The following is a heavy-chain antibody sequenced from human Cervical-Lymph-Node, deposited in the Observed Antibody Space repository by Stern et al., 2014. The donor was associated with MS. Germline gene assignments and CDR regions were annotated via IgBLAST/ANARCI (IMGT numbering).Heavy chain of an antibody. D-gene: IGHD3-16*01. Sequence: VQLMQSGGGLVQPGKSLRLSCAASGFTFDDYAMHWVRQDPGQGLEWVSGISCNSGDIGYADSVKGRFPISRDNAKNSLYLQMDSLRAEDTAVYYCAKGNRSFLLCGMDVWGQGTTVSVSS. J-gene: IGHJ6*02. CDR1: GFTFDDYA. CDR3: AKGNRSFLLCGMDV. V-gene: IGHV3-9*01. CDR2: ISCNSGDI.